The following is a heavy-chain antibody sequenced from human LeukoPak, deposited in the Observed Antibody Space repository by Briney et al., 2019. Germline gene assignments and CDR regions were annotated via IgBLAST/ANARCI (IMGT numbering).Heavy chain of an antibody. J-gene: IGHJ5*02. CDR2: IYYSGST. D-gene: IGHD2-15*01. Sequence: SETLSLTCTVSGDSISSYYWSWIRQPPGKGLEWIGYIYYSGSTNYNPSLKSRVTISVDTSKNQFSLKLSSVTAADTAVYYCARDSPLCSGGCNWFDPWGQGTLVTVSS. CDR1: GDSISSYY. V-gene: IGHV4-59*01. CDR3: ARDSPLCSGGCNWFDP.